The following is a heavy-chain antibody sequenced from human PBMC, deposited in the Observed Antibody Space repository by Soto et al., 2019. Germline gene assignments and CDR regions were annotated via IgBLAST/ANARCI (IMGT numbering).Heavy chain of an antibody. CDR3: ATDSSGYYYFDY. J-gene: IGHJ4*02. V-gene: IGHV4-39*01. CDR1: GGSISSSSYY. D-gene: IGHD3-22*01. Sequence: SETLSLTCTVSGGSISSSSYYWGWIRQPPGKGLEWIGSMYYSGSTYYKPSLKSRVTISVDTSKSQFSLKLSSVTAADTAVYYCATDSSGYYYFDYWGQGTLVTVSS. CDR2: MYYSGST.